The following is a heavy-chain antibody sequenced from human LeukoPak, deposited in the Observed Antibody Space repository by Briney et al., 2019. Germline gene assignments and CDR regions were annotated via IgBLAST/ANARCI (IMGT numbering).Heavy chain of an antibody. CDR1: GGSISSSSYY. Sequence: SETLSLTCTVSGGSISSSSYYWGWIRQPPGKGLEWIGSIYYSGSTYYNPSLKSRVTISVDTSKNQFSLKLSSVTAADTAVYYCVRVRTGPISDHWGQGILVIVSS. J-gene: IGHJ4*02. CDR3: VRVRTGPISDH. CDR2: IYYSGST. V-gene: IGHV4-39*07. D-gene: IGHD2-8*02.